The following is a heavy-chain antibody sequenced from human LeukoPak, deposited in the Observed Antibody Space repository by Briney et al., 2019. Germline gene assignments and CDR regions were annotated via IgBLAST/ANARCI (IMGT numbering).Heavy chain of an antibody. CDR2: IYYSGST. Sequence: SETLSLTCTVSGGSISSSSYYWGWLRQPPGKGLEWIGSIYYSGSTYYNPSLKSRVTISVDTSKNQFSLKLSSVTAADTAVYYCARSYYDFWSGPYNWFDPWGQGTLVTVSS. D-gene: IGHD3-3*01. CDR1: GGSISSSSYY. V-gene: IGHV4-39*07. CDR3: ARSYYDFWSGPYNWFDP. J-gene: IGHJ5*02.